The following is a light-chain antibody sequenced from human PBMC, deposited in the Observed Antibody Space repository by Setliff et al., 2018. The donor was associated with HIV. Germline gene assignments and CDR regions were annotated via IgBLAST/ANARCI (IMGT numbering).Light chain of an antibody. CDR3: ATSGDSLNGVV. Sequence: QSVLTQPPSTSGTPGQKVTISCFGSDSNIGRNSVFWYQQLPGTAPKLLMYNNDQRPSGVPDRFSASKTGTSASLAISGLRPGDEADYYCATSGDSLNGVVFGGGTKVTVL. V-gene: IGLV1-47*02. CDR1: DSNIGRNS. J-gene: IGLJ2*01. CDR2: NND.